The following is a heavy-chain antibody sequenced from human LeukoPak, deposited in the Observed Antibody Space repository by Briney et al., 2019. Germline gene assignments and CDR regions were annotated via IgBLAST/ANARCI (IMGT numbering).Heavy chain of an antibody. CDR1: GGTFSSYA. V-gene: IGHV1-69*05. CDR3: ARGIYFSWFDP. Sequence: GASVTVSCTASGGTFSSYAISWVRQAPGQGLEWMGGIIPIFGTANYAQKFQGRVTITTDESTSTAYMELSSLRPEDTAVYYCARGIYFSWFDPWGQGTLVTVSS. D-gene: IGHD3-3*02. CDR2: IIPIFGTA. J-gene: IGHJ5*02.